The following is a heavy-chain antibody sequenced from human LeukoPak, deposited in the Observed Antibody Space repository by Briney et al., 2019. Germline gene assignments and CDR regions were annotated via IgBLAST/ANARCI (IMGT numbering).Heavy chain of an antibody. D-gene: IGHD3-10*01. V-gene: IGHV4-4*07. Sequence: SETLSLTCTVSGGSISSYCWSWIRQPAGKGLEWIGRIYTSGSTNYNPSLRSRVNMSIDTSKNQFSLKVISVTAADTAVYYCAGYGSGSYLDPFDIWGQGTMVIVSS. CDR3: AGYGSGSYLDPFDI. CDR2: IYTSGST. CDR1: GGSISSYC. J-gene: IGHJ3*02.